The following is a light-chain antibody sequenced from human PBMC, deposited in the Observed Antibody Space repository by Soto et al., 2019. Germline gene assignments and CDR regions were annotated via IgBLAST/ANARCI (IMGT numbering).Light chain of an antibody. Sequence: IQLTQSPSFLSASVGDRVTITCRASQGISSYLAWYQQPPGKAPKLLIYGASTLQRGVSSRFSGSGSGTEFTLTISSLQPEDFATYYCQHLNTYPRTFGQGTKLEVK. J-gene: IGKJ2*01. CDR3: QHLNTYPRT. CDR1: QGISSY. V-gene: IGKV1-9*01. CDR2: GAS.